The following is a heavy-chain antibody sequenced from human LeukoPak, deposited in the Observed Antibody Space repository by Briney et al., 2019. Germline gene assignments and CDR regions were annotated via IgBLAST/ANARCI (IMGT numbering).Heavy chain of an antibody. J-gene: IGHJ6*03. CDR1: GYTFTSYG. D-gene: IGHD3-3*01. V-gene: IGHV1-18*01. CDR2: ISAYNGNT. Sequence: PVASVKVSCKASGYTFTSYGISWVRQAPGQGLEWMGWISAYNGNTNYAQKLQGRVTMTTDTSTSTAYMELRSLRSDDTAVYYSARVVTIFGVVVYYYYYMDVWGKGTTVTVSS. CDR3: ARVVTIFGVVVYYYYYMDV.